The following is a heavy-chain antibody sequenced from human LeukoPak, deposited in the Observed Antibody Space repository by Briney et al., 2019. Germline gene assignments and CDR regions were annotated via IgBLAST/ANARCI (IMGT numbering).Heavy chain of an antibody. CDR2: IRYDGSNK. J-gene: IGHJ5*02. CDR1: GFTFSSYG. Sequence: GGSLRLSCAASGFTFSSYGMHWVRQAPGKGLEWVAFIRYDGSNKYYADSVKGRFTISRDNAKNSLYLQMNSLRAEDTAVYYCARDLRSGIYHDILTGPNWFDPWGQGTLVTVSS. D-gene: IGHD3-9*01. CDR3: ARDLRSGIYHDILTGPNWFDP. V-gene: IGHV3-30*02.